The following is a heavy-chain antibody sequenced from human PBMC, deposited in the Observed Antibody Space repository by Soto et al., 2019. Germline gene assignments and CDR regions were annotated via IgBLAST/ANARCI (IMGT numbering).Heavy chain of an antibody. V-gene: IGHV3-49*04. CDR2: IRSKTYGGTT. D-gene: IGHD3-22*01. Sequence: GGSLRLSCTASGFSFGDYAMTWVRQAPGKGREWVSFIRSKTYGGTTEYAASVKGRFTISRDDSKSIAYLHMNRQKTEDTAVYYCLYDSSGYNYLFDYWRQVPRGTVSP. J-gene: IGHJ4*02. CDR1: GFSFGDYA. CDR3: LYDSSGYNYLFDY.